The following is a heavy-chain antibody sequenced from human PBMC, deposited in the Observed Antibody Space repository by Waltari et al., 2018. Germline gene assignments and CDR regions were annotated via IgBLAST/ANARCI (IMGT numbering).Heavy chain of an antibody. CDR1: GSTVPRYA. J-gene: IGHJ3*02. CDR2: ISADGTRT. V-gene: IGHV3-23*01. Sequence: EVQLLGSGGGLAQPGGCRRRYCAAAGSTVPRYALSWVRQAPGKGPEWVSSISADGTRTYYGDSMKGRFTISRDNSENTLYLQMNSLRAEDTALYYCAKGTWGSAFDIWGQGTMVTVSS. CDR3: AKGTWGSAFDI. D-gene: IGHD7-27*01.